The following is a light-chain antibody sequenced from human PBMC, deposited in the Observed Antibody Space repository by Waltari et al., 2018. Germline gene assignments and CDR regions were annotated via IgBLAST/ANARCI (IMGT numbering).Light chain of an antibody. CDR2: AAS. V-gene: IGKV1-39*01. CDR3: QESYSFTRT. J-gene: IGKJ1*01. Sequence: DLQMTQSPSSLSASVGDRFTITCRASQTISRYLNWYQQKPGKAPNLLISAASSLQSGVPSRFSGSGAGRDFTLIITSLQPEDFATYYCQESYSFTRTFGQGTKVEIK. CDR1: QTISRY.